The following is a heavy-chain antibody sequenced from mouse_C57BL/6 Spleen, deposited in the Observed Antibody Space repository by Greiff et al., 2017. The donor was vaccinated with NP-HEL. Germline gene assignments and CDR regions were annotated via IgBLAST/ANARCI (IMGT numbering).Heavy chain of an antibody. Sequence: VQLQQSGAELVRPGASVKLSCTASGFNIKDYYMHWVKQRPEQGLEWIGRIDPEDGDTEYAPKFQGKATMTADTSSNTAYLQLSSLTSEDTAVYYCARSDYDYLDYWGQGTTLTVSS. CDR3: ARSDYDYLDY. J-gene: IGHJ2*01. CDR2: IDPEDGDT. V-gene: IGHV14-1*01. D-gene: IGHD2-4*01. CDR1: GFNIKDYY.